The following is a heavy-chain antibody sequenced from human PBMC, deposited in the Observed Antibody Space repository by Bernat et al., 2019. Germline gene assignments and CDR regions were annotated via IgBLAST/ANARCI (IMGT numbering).Heavy chain of an antibody. V-gene: IGHV3-30*01. CDR1: GFTFSSYA. J-gene: IGHJ4*02. D-gene: IGHD2-15*01. CDR3: ARMFSDCSGGSCYFGC. CDR2: ISYDGSNK. Sequence: QVQLVESGGGVVQPGRSLRLSCAASGFTFSSYAMHWVRQAPGKGLEWVAVISYDGSNKYYADSVKGRFTISRDNSKNTLYLQMNSLRAEDTAVYYCARMFSDCSGGSCYFGCWGQGTLVTVSS.